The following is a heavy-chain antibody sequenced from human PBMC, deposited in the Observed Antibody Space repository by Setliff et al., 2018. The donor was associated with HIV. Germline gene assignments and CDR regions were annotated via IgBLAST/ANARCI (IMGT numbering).Heavy chain of an antibody. CDR3: ARHDYYDSGGFYTLYYFDY. D-gene: IGHD3-22*01. Sequence: SETLSLTCTVSDDSIDSSSYYWGWIRQPPGKGLEWIGSIYNSGGTYYNPSLHGRVTISVDTSKNQFSLRLKSVTAADTAVYYCARHDYYDSGGFYTLYYFDYWGPGTLVTVSS. CDR2: IYNSGGT. V-gene: IGHV4-39*01. CDR1: DDSIDSSSYY. J-gene: IGHJ4*02.